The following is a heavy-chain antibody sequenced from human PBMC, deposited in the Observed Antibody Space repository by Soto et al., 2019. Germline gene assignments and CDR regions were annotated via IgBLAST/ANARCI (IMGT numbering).Heavy chain of an antibody. CDR2: IIPIFATP. D-gene: IGHD3-3*01. CDR1: GGTFSSNP. J-gene: IGHJ6*02. V-gene: IGHV1-69*06. CDR3: ARDRSAVKRFETFKYYRMDV. Sequence: QVQLMQSGAEVRKPGSSVTVSCKASGGTFSSNPISWVRQAPGQGLEWMGGIIPIFATPHYARRFLDRVTLTADRSTNTAYMELTGLTSEDTSIYYCARDRSAVKRFETFKYYRMDVWGQGTTVTVS.